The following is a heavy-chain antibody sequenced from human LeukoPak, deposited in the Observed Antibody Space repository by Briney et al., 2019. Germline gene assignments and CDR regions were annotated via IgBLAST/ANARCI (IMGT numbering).Heavy chain of an antibody. J-gene: IGHJ5*02. CDR3: AKDMYLEGTSVTVPGWFDP. CDR1: GFTFSSYG. CDR2: TYTGGST. Sequence: GGSLRLSCAASGFTFSSYGIHWVRQAPGKGLEWVSVTYTGGSTNYADSVKGRFSISRDNSKNTLYLQMNSLRAEDTAVYYCAKDMYLEGTSVTVPGWFDPWGQGTLVTVSS. D-gene: IGHD4-17*01. V-gene: IGHV3-NL1*01.